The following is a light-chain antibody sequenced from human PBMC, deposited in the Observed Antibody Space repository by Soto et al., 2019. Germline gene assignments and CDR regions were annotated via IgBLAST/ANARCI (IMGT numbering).Light chain of an antibody. CDR2: EVS. Sequence: QAALTQPASVSGSAGQSIPIACTGTSSDVGGYNYVSWYQQHPGKAPKLMIYEVSNRPSGVSTRFSGSKSGNTASLTISGLQADDKADYYGSTYTSTRTRDFGTGTK. J-gene: IGLJ1*01. CDR3: STYTSTRTRD. CDR1: SSDVGGYNY. V-gene: IGLV2-14*01.